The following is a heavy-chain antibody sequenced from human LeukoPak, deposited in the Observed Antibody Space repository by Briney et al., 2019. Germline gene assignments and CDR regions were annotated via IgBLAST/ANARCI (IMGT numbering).Heavy chain of an antibody. CDR2: ISGSGGST. J-gene: IGHJ4*02. D-gene: IGHD3-10*01. CDR1: GFTFSLYA. Sequence: PGGSLRLSCAASGFTFSLYAMSWVRQAPGKGLEWVSAISGSGGSTFYADSVKGRFTLSRDNSKNTLYLQMNSLGADDTAVYYCAKYTPANYYGSETIFDYWGQGTLVTVSS. CDR3: AKYTPANYYGSETIFDY. V-gene: IGHV3-23*01.